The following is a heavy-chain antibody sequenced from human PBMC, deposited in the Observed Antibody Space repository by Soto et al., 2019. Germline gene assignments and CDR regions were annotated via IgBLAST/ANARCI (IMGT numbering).Heavy chain of an antibody. CDR2: INAGNGNT. D-gene: IGHD2-2*01. J-gene: IGHJ4*02. V-gene: IGHV1-3*01. Sequence: ASVKVSCKASGYTFTSYAMHWVRQAPGQRLEWMGWINAGNGNTKYSQKFQGRVTITRDTSASTAYMELSSLRSEDTAVYYCARTGYCSSTSCYPVGPFNYWGQGTLVTVSS. CDR1: GYTFTSYA. CDR3: ARTGYCSSTSCYPVGPFNY.